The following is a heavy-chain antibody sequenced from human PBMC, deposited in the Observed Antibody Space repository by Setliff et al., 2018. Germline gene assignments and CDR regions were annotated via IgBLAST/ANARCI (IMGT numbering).Heavy chain of an antibody. CDR3: ARHGLQFLEWLSAFDY. J-gene: IGHJ4*02. CDR2: INHSGSN. Sequence: SETLSLTCAVYGGSFSGYYWSWIRQPPGKGLEWIGEINHSGSNYYNPSLKSRVTISVDTSKNQFSLKLTSVTAADTAVYYCARHGLQFLEWLSAFDYWGQGTLVTVSS. D-gene: IGHD3-3*01. CDR1: GGSFSGYY. V-gene: IGHV4-34*01.